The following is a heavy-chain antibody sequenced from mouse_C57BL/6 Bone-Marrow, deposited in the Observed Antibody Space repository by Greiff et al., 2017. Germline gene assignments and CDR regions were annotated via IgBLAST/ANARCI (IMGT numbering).Heavy chain of an antibody. CDR1: GFSFNTYA. D-gene: IGHD2-10*01. V-gene: IGHV10-1*01. J-gene: IGHJ4*01. CDR3: VRHSPLPRGAMDY. Sequence: EVNVVESGGGLVQPKGSLKLSCAASGFSFNTYAMNWVRQAPGKGLEWVARIRSKSNNYATYYADSVKDRFTISRDDSESMLYLQMNNVKTEDTAMYYCVRHSPLPRGAMDYWGQGTSVTVSS. CDR2: IRSKSNNYAT.